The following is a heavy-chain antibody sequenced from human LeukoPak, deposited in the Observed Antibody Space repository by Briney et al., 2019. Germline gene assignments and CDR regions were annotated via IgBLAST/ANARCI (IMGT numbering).Heavy chain of an antibody. CDR2: IYYTGNT. Sequence: SSETLSLTCTVSGGSISSGDYYWGWIRQPPGKGLEWIGHIYYTGNTFYNPSLKSRVTISVDTSKDQFSLRLSSVMAADTAVYYCARRSGSYSSRWFDPWGQGTLVTVSS. V-gene: IGHV4-39*01. D-gene: IGHD1-26*01. J-gene: IGHJ5*02. CDR1: GGSISSGDYY. CDR3: ARRSGSYSSRWFDP.